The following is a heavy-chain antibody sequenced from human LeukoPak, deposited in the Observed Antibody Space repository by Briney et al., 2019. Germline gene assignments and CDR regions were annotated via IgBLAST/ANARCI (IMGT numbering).Heavy chain of an antibody. CDR2: IGSTGAYI. V-gene: IGHV3-21*01. Sequence: GGSLRLSCAASGFTFSSYSMNWVRQAPGKGLEWLSSIGSTGAYIFYADSVKGRFTISRDNAKNSLYPQMNSLRAEDTAIYYCARDRWELLRSVDYWGQGTLVTVSS. J-gene: IGHJ4*02. CDR3: ARDRWELLRSVDY. D-gene: IGHD2-15*01. CDR1: GFTFSSYS.